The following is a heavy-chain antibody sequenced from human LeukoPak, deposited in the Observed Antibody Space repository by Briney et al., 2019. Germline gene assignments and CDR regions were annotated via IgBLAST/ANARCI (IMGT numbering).Heavy chain of an antibody. Sequence: SETLSLTCSVSGGSISSYYWGWIRQPAGKGLEWIGRIYTSGSTNYNPSLKSRVTMSVDTSKNQFSLKLSSVTAADTAVYYCARESGIAAAGTGSWFDPWGQGTLVIVSS. J-gene: IGHJ5*02. V-gene: IGHV4-4*07. CDR1: GGSISSYY. CDR3: ARESGIAAAGTGSWFDP. D-gene: IGHD6-13*01. CDR2: IYTSGST.